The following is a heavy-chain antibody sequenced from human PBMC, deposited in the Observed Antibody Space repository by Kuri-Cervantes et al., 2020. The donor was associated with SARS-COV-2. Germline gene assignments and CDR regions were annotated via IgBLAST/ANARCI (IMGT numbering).Heavy chain of an antibody. J-gene: IGHJ4*02. V-gene: IGHV3-48*01. CDR1: GFTVSTYT. Sequence: LSLTCAASGFTVSTYTMNWIRQAPGKGLEWVSYISVSGTTMYYADSVKGRFTIYRGNAKNSLYLQMNSLRADDTAVYYCVRKGDSWGQGALVTVSS. CDR3: VRKGDS. CDR2: ISVSGTTM.